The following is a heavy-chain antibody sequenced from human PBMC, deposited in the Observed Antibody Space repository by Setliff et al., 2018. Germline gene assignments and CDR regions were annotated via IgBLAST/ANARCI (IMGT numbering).Heavy chain of an antibody. J-gene: IGHJ6*03. CDR1: GYTITNFA. CDR3: ARRNFYYDSSGFALYYYYMDV. V-gene: IGHV1-8*01. D-gene: IGHD3-22*01. CDR2: MNPNSGRT. Sequence: GASVKVSCKASGYTITNFALNWVRQATGQGLEWMGWMNPNSGRTGYPQKFQGRVTMTRNTSISTAYMELSSLRSDDTAVYYCARRNFYYDSSGFALYYYYMDVWGKGTTVTVSS.